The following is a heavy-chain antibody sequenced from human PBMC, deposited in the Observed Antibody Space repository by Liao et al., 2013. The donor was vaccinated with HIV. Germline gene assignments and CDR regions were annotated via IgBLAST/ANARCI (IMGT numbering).Heavy chain of an antibody. Sequence: QLQLQESGPGLVKPSETLSLTCTVSGDSISSSGYYWGWIRQPPGKGLEWIGSIYYSGSTYYNPSLKSRVTISVDTSKNQFSLRLSSVTAADTAVYYCARDPNSSSWYGGDYFDHWGQGTLVTVSS. D-gene: IGHD6-13*01. J-gene: IGHJ4*02. CDR1: GDSISSSGYY. CDR2: IYYSGST. CDR3: ARDPNSSSWYGGDYFDH. V-gene: IGHV4-39*07.